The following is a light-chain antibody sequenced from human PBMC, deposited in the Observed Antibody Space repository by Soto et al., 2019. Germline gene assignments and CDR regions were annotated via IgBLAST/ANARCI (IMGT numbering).Light chain of an antibody. CDR1: QGISSY. CDR3: RQRNSYPIT. J-gene: IGKJ5*01. CDR2: AAS. V-gene: IGKV1-9*01. Sequence: DIQLTQSPSFLSASVGDRVTITCRASQGISSYLAWYQQKPGKAPKLLIYAASTLQSGDPSRFSGSGSGTEFTLTISSLQPEDFATYYCRQRNSYPITFGQGTRLEIK.